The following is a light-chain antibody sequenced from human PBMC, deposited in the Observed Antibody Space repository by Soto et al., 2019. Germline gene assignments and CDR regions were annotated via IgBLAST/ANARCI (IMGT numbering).Light chain of an antibody. V-gene: IGLV1-44*01. Sequence: QSVLTQPPPASGTPRQRVTISFSGSSSNIGSNTVNWYQQLPGTAPKLLIYSNNQRPSGVPDRFSGSKSGTSASLAISGLQSEDEADYYCAAWDDSLNGYVFGTGTKVTVL. J-gene: IGLJ1*01. CDR1: SSNIGSNT. CDR3: AAWDDSLNGYV. CDR2: SNN.